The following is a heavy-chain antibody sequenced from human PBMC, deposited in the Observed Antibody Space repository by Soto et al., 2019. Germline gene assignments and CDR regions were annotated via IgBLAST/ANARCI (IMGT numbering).Heavy chain of an antibody. CDR2: INPNSGGT. Sequence: EASVKVSCKASGYTFTGYYMHWVRQAPGQGLEWMGWINPNSGGTNYAQKFQGRVTMTRDTSISTAYMELSRLRSDDTAVYYCARDRDDFWSGYPAGWFDPWGQGTLVTVLL. J-gene: IGHJ5*02. D-gene: IGHD3-3*01. V-gene: IGHV1-2*02. CDR3: ARDRDDFWSGYPAGWFDP. CDR1: GYTFTGYY.